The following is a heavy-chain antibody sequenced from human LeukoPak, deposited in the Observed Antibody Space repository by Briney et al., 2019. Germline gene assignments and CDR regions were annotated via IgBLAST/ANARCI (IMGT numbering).Heavy chain of an antibody. J-gene: IGHJ4*02. Sequence: PGGSLRLSCAASGFTFGAYTMHWVRQAPEKGLEWVSLITGDGRRTSYAVSVRGRFTISRDNSKNSLYLQMNSLRTDDTALYYCAKDNHHYGDYDYWGQGTLVTVSS. CDR3: AKDNHHYGDYDY. CDR2: ITGDGRRT. V-gene: IGHV3-43*02. D-gene: IGHD4-17*01. CDR1: GFTFGAYT.